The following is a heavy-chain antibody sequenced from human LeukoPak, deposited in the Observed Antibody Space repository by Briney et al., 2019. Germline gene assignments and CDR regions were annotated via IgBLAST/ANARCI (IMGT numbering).Heavy chain of an antibody. V-gene: IGHV4-61*01. Sequence: SETLSLTCTVSGGSVSSGSYYWSWIRQPPGKGLEWIVYIYYSGSTNYNPSLKSRVAISVDTSKNQFSLKLSSVTAADTAVYYCARGRSGYSSGWYYFDYWGQGTLVTVSS. J-gene: IGHJ4*02. CDR1: GGSVSSGSYY. CDR2: IYYSGST. D-gene: IGHD6-19*01. CDR3: ARGRSGYSSGWYYFDY.